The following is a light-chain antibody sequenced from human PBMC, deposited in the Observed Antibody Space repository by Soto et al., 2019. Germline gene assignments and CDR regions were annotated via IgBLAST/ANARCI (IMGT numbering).Light chain of an antibody. CDR1: SSDIGAYNF. V-gene: IGLV2-14*03. CDR3: TSGTTSTTMI. J-gene: IGLJ2*01. Sequence: QSALTQPASVSGSPGQSITISCTGTSSDIGAYNFVSWYQQHPGKAPKLMLYDVNIRPSGVSNRFSGSKSGNTASLTISGLQAEDEADYYCTSGTTSTTMIFGGGTQLTV. CDR2: DVN.